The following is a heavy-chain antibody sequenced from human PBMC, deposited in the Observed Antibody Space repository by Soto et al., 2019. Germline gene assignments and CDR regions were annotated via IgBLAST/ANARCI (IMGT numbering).Heavy chain of an antibody. J-gene: IGHJ6*02. CDR2: ISSSVGTT. V-gene: IGHV3-23*01. CDR1: GFTFSDYY. CDR3: AKSEDLRITVFGVRNYGMDV. Sequence: PGGSLRLSCAASGFTFSDYYMSWIRQAPGKGLEWVSTISSSVGTTYYADSVKGRFTISRDNSKNTLYLQMNSLSAEDTAVYYCAKSEDLRITVFGVRNYGMDVWGQGTTVTVSS. D-gene: IGHD3-3*01.